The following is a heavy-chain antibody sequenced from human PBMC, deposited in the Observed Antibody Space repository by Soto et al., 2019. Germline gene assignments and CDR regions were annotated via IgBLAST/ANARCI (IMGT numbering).Heavy chain of an antibody. CDR1: GGSISSSSYY. Sequence: SETLSLTCTVSGGSISSSSYYWGWIRQPPGKGLEWIGSIYYSGSTYYNPSLKSRVTISVDTSKNQFSLKLSSVTAADTAVYYCARAPISPYYYGSGYPSRNWFDPWGQGTLVTVSS. D-gene: IGHD3-10*01. CDR2: IYYSGST. J-gene: IGHJ5*02. V-gene: IGHV4-39*01. CDR3: ARAPISPYYYGSGYPSRNWFDP.